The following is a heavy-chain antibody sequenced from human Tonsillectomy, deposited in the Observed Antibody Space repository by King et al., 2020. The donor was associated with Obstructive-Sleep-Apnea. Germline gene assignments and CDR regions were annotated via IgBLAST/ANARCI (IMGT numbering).Heavy chain of an antibody. D-gene: IGHD2-2*02. CDR1: GGSFSGYY. CDR2: INHSGST. CDR3: ASQQYTVDY. Sequence: VQLPQWGAGLLKPSETLSLTCAVYGGSFSGYYWSWIRQPPGKGLEWIGEINHSGSTNYNPSLKSRVTISVDTSKNQFSLKLSSVTAADTAVYYCASQQYTVDYWGQGTLVTVSS. V-gene: IGHV4-34*01. J-gene: IGHJ4*02.